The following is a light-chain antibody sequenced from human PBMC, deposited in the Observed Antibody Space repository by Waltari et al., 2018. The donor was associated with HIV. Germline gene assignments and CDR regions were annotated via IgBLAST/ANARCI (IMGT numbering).Light chain of an antibody. CDR3: QQYYDTPPT. J-gene: IGKJ1*01. Sequence: DIVMTQSPDSLAVSLGARANINCKSSQSVLSSSNKKNFLAWYQQKPGQSPKLRIFWASTRESGVPGRFSGSGSGTDFTLTISSLEAEDVAVYYCQQYYDTPPTFGQGTKVEIK. CDR2: WAS. CDR1: QSVLSSSNKKNF. V-gene: IGKV4-1*01.